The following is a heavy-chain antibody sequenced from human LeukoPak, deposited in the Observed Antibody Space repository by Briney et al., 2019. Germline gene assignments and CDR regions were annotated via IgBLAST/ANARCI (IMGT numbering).Heavy chain of an antibody. CDR2: IHYVGST. CDR1: GASISSSRFY. Sequence: SETLSLTCSVSGASISSSRFYWGWIRQPPGQGLEWIGSIHYVGSTYHNPSLKSRVTISVDTSNNQFSLKLTSVTAADTAVYFCARRSDSGSDDGEDYFDYWGQGTLVTVSS. V-gene: IGHV4-39*01. J-gene: IGHJ4*02. CDR3: ARRSDSGSDDGEDYFDY. D-gene: IGHD1-26*01.